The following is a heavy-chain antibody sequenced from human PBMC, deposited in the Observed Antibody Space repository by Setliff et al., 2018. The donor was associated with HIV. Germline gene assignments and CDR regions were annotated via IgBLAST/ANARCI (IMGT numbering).Heavy chain of an antibody. V-gene: IGHV3-7*05. J-gene: IGHJ4*02. D-gene: IGHD5-12*01. CDR2: IKQDGSEK. CDR1: GFNLKSYW. Sequence: PGGSLRLSCAASGFNLKSYWMSWVRQAPGKGLEWVANIKQDGSEKYYVDSVKGRFTISRDNAKNSLYLQMNSLRAEDTAVYYCAKDPRAAVATICDYWGQGTLVTVSS. CDR3: AKDPRAAVATICDY.